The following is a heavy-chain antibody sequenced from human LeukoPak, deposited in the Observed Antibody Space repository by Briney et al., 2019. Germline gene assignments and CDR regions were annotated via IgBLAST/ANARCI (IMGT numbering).Heavy chain of an antibody. J-gene: IGHJ4*02. CDR1: GFTFSTYA. V-gene: IGHV3-23*01. D-gene: IGHD1-26*01. Sequence: GGSLRLSCSASGFTFSTYAMHWVRQAPGKGLEWISGISGSGASTYYADSVTGRFTISRDNSRNTLYLQMNSLRGDDTAVYYCAKDVGKWESLHFFDYWGQGTLVTVSS. CDR3: AKDVGKWESLHFFDY. CDR2: ISGSGAST.